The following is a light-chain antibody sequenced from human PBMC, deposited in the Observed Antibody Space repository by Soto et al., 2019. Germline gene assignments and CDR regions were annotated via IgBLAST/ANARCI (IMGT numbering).Light chain of an antibody. Sequence: QSVLTQPPSASGTPGQRVTISCSGSSSTIGSNDVYWYQQHPRTAPKLLIYRNNQRPSGVPDRFSGSKSGTSASLAISGLRSEDEADYYCAAWDDSLSGVVFGGGTKLTVL. CDR1: SSTIGSND. V-gene: IGLV1-47*01. J-gene: IGLJ2*01. CDR3: AAWDDSLSGVV. CDR2: RNN.